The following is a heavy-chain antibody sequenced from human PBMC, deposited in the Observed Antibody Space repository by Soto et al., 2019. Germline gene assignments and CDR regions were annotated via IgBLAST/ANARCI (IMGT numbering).Heavy chain of an antibody. CDR1: GFTFSGSA. Sequence: GGSLRLSCAASGFTFSGSAMHWVRQASGKGLEWVGRIRSKANSYATAYAASVKGRFTISRDDSKNTAYLQMNSLKTEDTAVYYCTRHVPPYEQISLYYYYGMDVWGQGTTVTVSS. D-gene: IGHD5-12*01. V-gene: IGHV3-73*01. CDR3: TRHVPPYEQISLYYYYGMDV. CDR2: IRSKANSYAT. J-gene: IGHJ6*02.